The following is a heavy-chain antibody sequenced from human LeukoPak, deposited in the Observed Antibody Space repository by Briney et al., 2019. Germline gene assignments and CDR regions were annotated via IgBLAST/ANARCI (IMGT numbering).Heavy chain of an antibody. D-gene: IGHD5-12*01. CDR3: ARDVMPTVTSGGYFFDS. Sequence: GGSLRLSCAASGLTMAGHAMSWVRQVPGKGLEWVSAFRGSDGTTHYADSVKGRLTISRDSSKHTLYLQMNSLRAEDTALYYCARDVMPTVTSGGYFFDSWGQGTLVIVSS. J-gene: IGHJ4*02. CDR2: FRGSDGTT. CDR1: GLTMAGHA. V-gene: IGHV3-23*01.